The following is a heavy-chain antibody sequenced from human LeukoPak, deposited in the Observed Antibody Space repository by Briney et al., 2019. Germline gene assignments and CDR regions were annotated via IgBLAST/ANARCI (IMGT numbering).Heavy chain of an antibody. Sequence: SETLSLTCTVSGGSISSNNYHWGWIRQTPGKGLEWIGSIYYSGSTYYNPSLKSRVIISVDTSKNQFSLKLSSVTAADTAVYYCARLGIAVAGNRAFDIWGQGTMVTVPS. CDR3: ARLGIAVAGNRAFDI. CDR2: IYYSGST. CDR1: GGSISSNNYH. J-gene: IGHJ3*02. D-gene: IGHD6-19*01. V-gene: IGHV4-39*01.